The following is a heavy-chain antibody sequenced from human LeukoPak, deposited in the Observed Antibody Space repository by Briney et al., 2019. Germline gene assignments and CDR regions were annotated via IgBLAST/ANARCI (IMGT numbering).Heavy chain of an antibody. D-gene: IGHD3-3*01. Sequence: SETLSLTCTVSGGSISSSSYYWGWIRQPPGKGLEWIGSIYYSGSTYYNPSLKSRVTISVDTSKNQFSLKLSSVTAADTAVYYCARDFWSGYYAYYYYYMDVWGKGTTVTVSS. V-gene: IGHV4-39*07. J-gene: IGHJ6*03. CDR2: IYYSGST. CDR1: GGSISSSSYY. CDR3: ARDFWSGYYAYYYYYMDV.